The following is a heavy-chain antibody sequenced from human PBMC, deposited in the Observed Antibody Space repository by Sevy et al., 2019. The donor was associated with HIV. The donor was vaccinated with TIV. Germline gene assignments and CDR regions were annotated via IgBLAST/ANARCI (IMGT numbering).Heavy chain of an antibody. CDR2: IKGDGSEK. J-gene: IGHJ4*02. D-gene: IGHD3-10*01. Sequence: GGSLRLSCAASGFNFTKYGMRWVRQAPGKGLEYVASIKGDGSEKYYMDSVKGRFTISRDNAENSVYLQMNSLRAEDTAVYHCVRAGAFGTYDSWGQGTLVTVSS. V-gene: IGHV3-7*01. CDR3: VRAGAFGTYDS. CDR1: GFNFTKYG.